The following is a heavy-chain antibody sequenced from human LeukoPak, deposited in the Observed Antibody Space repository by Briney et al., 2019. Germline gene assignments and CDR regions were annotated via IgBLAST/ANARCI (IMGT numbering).Heavy chain of an antibody. Sequence: ETLSLTCAVSGGSISSSNWWSWVRQPPGKGLEWVSAISGSGGSTYYADSVKGRLTISRDNSKNTLYLQMNSLRAEDTAVYYCANTNSGSYYYFDYWGQGTLVTVSS. CDR3: ANTNSGSYYYFDY. CDR2: ISGSGGST. J-gene: IGHJ4*02. CDR1: GGSISSSN. V-gene: IGHV3-23*01. D-gene: IGHD1-26*01.